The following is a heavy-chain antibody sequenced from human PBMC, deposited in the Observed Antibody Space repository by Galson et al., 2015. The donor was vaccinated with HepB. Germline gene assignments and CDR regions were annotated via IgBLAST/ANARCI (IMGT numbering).Heavy chain of an antibody. Sequence: SLRLSCAASGFTFSSYAMHWVRQAPGKGLEWVAVISYDGSNKYYADSVKGRFTISRDNSKNTLYLQMNSLRAEDTDVYYCARVGSSGPYWGQGTLVTVSS. J-gene: IGHJ4*02. CDR3: ARVGSSGPY. D-gene: IGHD3-22*01. CDR1: GFTFSSYA. V-gene: IGHV3-30-3*01. CDR2: ISYDGSNK.